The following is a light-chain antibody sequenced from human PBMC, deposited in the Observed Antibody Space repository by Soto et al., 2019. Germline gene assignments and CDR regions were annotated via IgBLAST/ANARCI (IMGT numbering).Light chain of an antibody. Sequence: QSALTQPASVSGSPGQSITISCTGTSSDVGSYNLVSWYQHHPGKAPKLMIYEVSKRPSGVSKRFSGSKSGNTASLTISGLQAEDEADYYCCSYAGSSTGVFGGGTKLTVL. J-gene: IGLJ3*02. CDR2: EVS. CDR1: SSDVGSYNL. CDR3: CSYAGSSTGV. V-gene: IGLV2-23*02.